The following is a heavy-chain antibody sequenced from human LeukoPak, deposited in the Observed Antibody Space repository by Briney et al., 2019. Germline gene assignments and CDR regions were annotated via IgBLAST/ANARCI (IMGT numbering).Heavy chain of an antibody. Sequence: ASVKVSCKASGYTFTGYYMHWVRQAPGQGLEWMGWINPNSGGTNYAQKFQGRVTMTRDTSISTAYMGLSRLRSDDTAVYYCATSPGGGVLQWLVTDFDYWGQGTLVTVSS. D-gene: IGHD6-19*01. CDR3: ATSPGGGVLQWLVTDFDY. J-gene: IGHJ4*02. V-gene: IGHV1-2*02. CDR1: GYTFTGYY. CDR2: INPNSGGT.